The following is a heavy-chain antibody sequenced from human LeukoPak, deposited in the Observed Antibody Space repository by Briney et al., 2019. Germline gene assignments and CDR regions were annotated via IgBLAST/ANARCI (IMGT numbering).Heavy chain of an antibody. V-gene: IGHV3-15*01. Sequence: GSLLLSCAASGFTFSNAWMSWVRQAPGKGLEWVGRIKSKTDGGTTDYAAPVKGRFTISRDDSKNTLYLQMNSLKTEDTAVYYCTTDSHGYSSGWYKGGYWGQGTLVTVSS. CDR3: TTDSHGYSSGWYKGGY. CDR1: GFTFSNAW. D-gene: IGHD6-19*01. CDR2: IKSKTDGGTT. J-gene: IGHJ4*02.